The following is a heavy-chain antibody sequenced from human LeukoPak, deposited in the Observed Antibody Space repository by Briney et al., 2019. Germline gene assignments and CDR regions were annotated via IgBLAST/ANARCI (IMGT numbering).Heavy chain of an antibody. CDR2: ISSSSSYI. CDR1: GFTFSSYS. D-gene: IGHD1-26*01. Sequence: GGSLRLSCAASGFTFSSYSMNWVRQAPGKGLEWVSSISSSSSYIYYADSVKGRFTISRDNAKNSLYLQMNSLRAEDTAVYYCAKPLGSYYFDYWGQGTLVTVSS. V-gene: IGHV3-21*04. CDR3: AKPLGSYYFDY. J-gene: IGHJ4*02.